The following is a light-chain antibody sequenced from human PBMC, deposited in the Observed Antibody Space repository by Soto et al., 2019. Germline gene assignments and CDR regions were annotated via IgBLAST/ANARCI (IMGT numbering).Light chain of an antibody. CDR3: SSYTSTSTVV. J-gene: IGLJ2*01. V-gene: IGLV2-14*03. CDR1: SSDVGGYNY. CDR2: DVS. Sequence: QTVLTQPASVSGSPGQSITISCTGTSSDVGGYNYVSWYQLHPDKAPKVMIHDVSNRPSGVSDRFSGSKSGNTASLTISGLQTEDEAEYYCSSYTSTSTVVFGGGTQLTVL.